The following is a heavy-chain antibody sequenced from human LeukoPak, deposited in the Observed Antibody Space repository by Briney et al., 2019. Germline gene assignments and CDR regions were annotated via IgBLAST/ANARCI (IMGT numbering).Heavy chain of an antibody. CDR3: ARHLAMVLDY. J-gene: IGHJ4*02. CDR2: IYYSGST. Sequence: SETLSLTCTVSGGSLSSSSYYWGWLRQPPGEGLEWIGSIYYSGSTYYNPSLKGRVTISVDTSKNQFSLKLSSVTAADTAVYYCARHLAMVLDYWGQGTLVTVSS. D-gene: IGHD5-18*01. CDR1: GGSLSSSSYY. V-gene: IGHV4-39*01.